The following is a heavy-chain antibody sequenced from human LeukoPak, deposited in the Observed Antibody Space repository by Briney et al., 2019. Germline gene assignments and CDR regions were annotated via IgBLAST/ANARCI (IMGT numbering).Heavy chain of an antibody. J-gene: IGHJ5*02. V-gene: IGHV1-69*05. CDR1: GGTFSSYA. CDR2: IIPIFGTA. Sequence: ASVKVSCKASGGTFSSYAISWVRQAPGQGLEWMGRIIPIFGTANYAQKFQGRVTITTDESTSTAYMELSSLRSEDTAVYYCARDIGPLSMVRGNCFDPWGQGTLVTVSS. D-gene: IGHD3-10*01. CDR3: ARDIGPLSMVRGNCFDP.